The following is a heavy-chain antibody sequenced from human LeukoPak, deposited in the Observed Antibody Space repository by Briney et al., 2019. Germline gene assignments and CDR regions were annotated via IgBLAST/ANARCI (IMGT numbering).Heavy chain of an antibody. V-gene: IGHV3-21*01. CDR3: ARDAVTTAYNWFDP. J-gene: IGHJ5*02. D-gene: IGHD4-17*01. CDR1: GFTFSSYG. CDR2: ISSSSSYI. Sequence: GGSLRLSCAASGFTFSSYGMHWVCQAPGKGLEWVSSISSSSSYIYYADSVKGRFTISRDNAKNSLYLQMNSLRAEDTAVYYCARDAVTTAYNWFDPWGQGTLVTVSS.